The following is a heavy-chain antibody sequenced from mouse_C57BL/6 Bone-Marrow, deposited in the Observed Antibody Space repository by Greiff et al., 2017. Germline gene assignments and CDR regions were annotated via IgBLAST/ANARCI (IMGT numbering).Heavy chain of an antibody. CDR2: ISSGGSYT. V-gene: IGHV5-6*01. CDR1: GFTFSSYG. J-gene: IGHJ1*03. D-gene: IGHD1-1*01. Sequence: EVHLVESGGDLVKPGGSLKLSCAASGFTFSSYGMSWVRQTPDKRLEWVATISSGGSYTYYPDSVKGRFTISRDTAKNTLYLQMSSLTSEDTAMYYCAGHGDCYGSSYWYFDFWGTGTTVTVSS. CDR3: AGHGDCYGSSYWYFDF.